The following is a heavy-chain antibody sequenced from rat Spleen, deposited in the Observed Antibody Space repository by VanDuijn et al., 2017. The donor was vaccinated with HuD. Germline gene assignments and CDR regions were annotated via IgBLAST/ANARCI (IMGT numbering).Heavy chain of an antibody. CDR3: ATTGSGFAY. J-gene: IGHJ3*01. CDR2: ISASGGST. Sequence: EVQLVASGGGLVQPGRSLKLSCAASGFTFRNYDMAWVLQAPTKGLEWVASISASGGSTYYRDSVKGRFTVARDNAKSTLYLQMDSLSSEDTATYYCATTGSGFAYWGQGTLVTVSS. CDR1: GFTFRNYD. D-gene: IGHD5-1*01. V-gene: IGHV5-27*01.